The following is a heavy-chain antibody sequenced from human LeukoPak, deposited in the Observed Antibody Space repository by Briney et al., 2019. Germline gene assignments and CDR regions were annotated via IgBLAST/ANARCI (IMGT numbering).Heavy chain of an antibody. V-gene: IGHV3-53*01. CDR3: ARAYDSPESGYYYYYMDV. CDR1: GFTVSSNY. D-gene: IGHD3-9*01. J-gene: IGHJ6*03. Sequence: GGSLRLSCAASGFTVSSNYMSWVRQAPGKGLEWVSVIYSGGSTYYADSVKGRFTISRDNSKNTLYLQMNSLRAEDTAVYYCARAYDSPESGYYYYYMDVWGKGTTVTISS. CDR2: IYSGGST.